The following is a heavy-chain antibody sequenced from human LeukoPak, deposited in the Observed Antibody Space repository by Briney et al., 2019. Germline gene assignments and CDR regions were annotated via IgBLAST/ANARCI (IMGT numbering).Heavy chain of an antibody. CDR3: ASLAAAGTINYYYYMDV. CDR2: IYSSGST. V-gene: IGHV4-39*07. D-gene: IGHD6-13*01. CDR1: GASISSGSNY. Sequence: SETLSLTCSVSGASISSGSNYWGWIRQPPGKTLEWIGSIYSSGSTYYNPSLKSRVIIIIDTPKNHFSLTLSSVTAADTAVYYCASLAAAGTINYYYYMDVWGKGTTVTVSS. J-gene: IGHJ6*03.